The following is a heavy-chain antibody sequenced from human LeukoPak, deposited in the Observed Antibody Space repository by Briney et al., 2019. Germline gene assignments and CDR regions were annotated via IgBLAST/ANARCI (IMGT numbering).Heavy chain of an antibody. J-gene: IGHJ4*02. CDR1: GFSFSSYT. CDR2: ISSSGGHI. V-gene: IGHV3-21*06. Sequence: GGSLRLSCAASGFSFSSYTMNWVRQAPRKELEWVSSISSSGGHIYYGDSVKGRFTVSRDNAKNSLYLQMNSLRAEDTAVYYCARDRGSSSWYVDYWGQGTLVTVSS. D-gene: IGHD6-13*01. CDR3: ARDRGSSSWYVDY.